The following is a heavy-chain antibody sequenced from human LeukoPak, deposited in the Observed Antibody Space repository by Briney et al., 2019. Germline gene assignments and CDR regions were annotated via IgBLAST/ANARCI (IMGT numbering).Heavy chain of an antibody. CDR2: ISSSSSTI. J-gene: IGHJ4*02. CDR3: VRGQLWSYYHDY. CDR1: GFTFSSYS. D-gene: IGHD5-18*01. V-gene: IGHV3-48*04. Sequence: PGGSLRLSCAASGFTFSSYSMNWVRQAPGKGLEWVSYISSSSSTIYYADSVKGRFTISRDNAENSLYLEMNSLRAEDTAVYYCVRGQLWSYYHDYWGQGTLVTVSS.